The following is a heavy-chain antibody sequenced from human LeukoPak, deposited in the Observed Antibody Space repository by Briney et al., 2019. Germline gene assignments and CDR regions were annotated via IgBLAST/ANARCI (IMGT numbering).Heavy chain of an antibody. V-gene: IGHV4-38-2*02. CDR1: GSSIRTYTH. Sequence: PSETLSLTCTVSGSSIRTYTHWGWTRQPPGKGLEWIESIHHTGNTYYNPSLESRVTISIDTSKNQFSLKMSSVTAADTAFYFCVNSGSNYEAVAWGQGTLVTVSS. J-gene: IGHJ5*02. D-gene: IGHD3-22*01. CDR2: IHHTGNT. CDR3: VNSGSNYEAVA.